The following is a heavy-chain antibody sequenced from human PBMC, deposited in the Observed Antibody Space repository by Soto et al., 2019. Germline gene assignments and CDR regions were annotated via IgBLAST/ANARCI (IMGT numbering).Heavy chain of an antibody. CDR1: GFTFNNYA. V-gene: IGHV3-23*01. CDR3: AKSASGYYKLIDY. J-gene: IGHJ4*02. CDR2: ISGSGTYT. Sequence: LRLSCAASGFTFNNYAMSWVRQAPGKGLEWVSGISGSGTYTYFADSVRGRFTISRDNSKNTLFLQMSSLRAEDTAIYYCAKSASGYYKLIDYWGQGTLVTVSS. D-gene: IGHD5-12*01.